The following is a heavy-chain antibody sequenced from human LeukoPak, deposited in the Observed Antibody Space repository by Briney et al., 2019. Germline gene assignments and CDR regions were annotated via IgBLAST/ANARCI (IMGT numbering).Heavy chain of an antibody. D-gene: IGHD1-26*01. J-gene: IGHJ2*01. CDR1: GGSISGGSISGYH. CDR3: ATDGNFDL. Sequence: SETLPLTCSVSGGSISGGSISGYHWSWIRQPPGKGLELIAYMHYSGSTSYNPSLRSRVTISVDTSKNQFSLKLSSVTAADTAVYYCATDGNFDLWGRGTLVTVSS. CDR2: MHYSGST. V-gene: IGHV4-61*08.